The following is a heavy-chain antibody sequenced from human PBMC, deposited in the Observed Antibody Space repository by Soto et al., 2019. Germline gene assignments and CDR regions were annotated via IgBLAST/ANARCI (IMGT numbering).Heavy chain of an antibody. J-gene: IGHJ6*02. Sequence: EVKLLDSGGGLVQTGGSLRLSCAASGFTFSSYAMGWVRQAPGKGLDWVSVISGSGGITYSADSVKGRFTISRDNSKKILYLQMNSLRAEDTAVYYCAKGIPDTGGYYYYSMDVWGQGTAVTVSS. D-gene: IGHD5-18*01. CDR3: AKGIPDTGGYYYYSMDV. CDR1: GFTFSSYA. CDR2: ISGSGGIT. V-gene: IGHV3-23*01.